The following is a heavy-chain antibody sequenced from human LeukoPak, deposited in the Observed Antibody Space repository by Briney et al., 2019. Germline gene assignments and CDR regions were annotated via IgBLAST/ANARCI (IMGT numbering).Heavy chain of an antibody. CDR2: TNPDTGGT. CDR1: EYTFRDFY. D-gene: IGHD6-13*01. Sequence: GASVKVSCTASEYTFRDFYIHWVRQAPGQGLEWMGWTNPDTGGTTLAQKFQGRVTMTRDTSVSTSYMELSGLRSDDTAVYYCARGQQLTLYNYYYFMDVWGQGTTVTVSS. J-gene: IGHJ6*03. CDR3: ARGQQLTLYNYYYFMDV. V-gene: IGHV1-2*02.